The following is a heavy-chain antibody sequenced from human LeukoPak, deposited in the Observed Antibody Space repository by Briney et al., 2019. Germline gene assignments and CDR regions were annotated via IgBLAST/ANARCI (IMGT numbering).Heavy chain of an antibody. J-gene: IGHJ4*02. CDR1: GFTLNDYY. V-gene: IGHV3-11*01. D-gene: IGHD6-19*01. CDR3: AREIVAGTFDS. CDR2: IGSSDNRI. Sequence: PGGSLRLSCAASGFTLNDYYMSWIRQAPGKGLEWVSDIGSSDNRISYADSVKGRFTISRDIAKNSLYLQVNSLRAEDTAVYYCAREIVAGTFDSWGQGTMGTVSS.